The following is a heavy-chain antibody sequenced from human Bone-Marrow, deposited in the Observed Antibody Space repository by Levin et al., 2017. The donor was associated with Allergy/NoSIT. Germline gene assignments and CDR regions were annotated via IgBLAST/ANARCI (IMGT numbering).Heavy chain of an antibody. D-gene: IGHD3-10*01. CDR2: ISKSGSDC. CDR3: ARTSDYYYGSGTYYNPDYFDY. Sequence: GESLKISCAVSGFSFSAYYMSWVRQAPGKGLEWISKISKSGSDCTYADSVKGRFTISRDNAKNSLYLEMNSLRVEDTAVYYCARTSDYYYGSGTYYNPDYFDYWGQGTLVTVSS. J-gene: IGHJ4*02. V-gene: IGHV3-11*04. CDR1: GFSFSAYY.